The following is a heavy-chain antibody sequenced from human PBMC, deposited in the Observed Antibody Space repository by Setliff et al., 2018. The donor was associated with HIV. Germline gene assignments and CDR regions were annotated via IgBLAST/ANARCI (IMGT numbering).Heavy chain of an antibody. J-gene: IGHJ5*02. V-gene: IGHV1-18*01. CDR2: ISAYNGNT. CDR1: GYTFSTYG. Sequence: ASVKVSCKASGYTFSTYGINWVRQAAGHGLEWMGWISAYNGNTNYAQKLQGRVTMTTDTSTSTAYMEMRSLRSDDTAVYYCARDKARFDPWGQGTLVTVSS. CDR3: ARDKARFDP.